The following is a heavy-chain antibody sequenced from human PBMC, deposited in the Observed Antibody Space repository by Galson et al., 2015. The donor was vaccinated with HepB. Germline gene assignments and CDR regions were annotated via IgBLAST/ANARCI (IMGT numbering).Heavy chain of an antibody. Sequence: SVKVSCKASGGTFTSYGISWVRQAPGQGLEWMGWISAYNGNTKYAQKVQGRVTMTTDTSTSTAYMEVRSLRSDDTAVYYCARDRFTTVVTPDAFDIWGQGTMVTVSS. CDR1: GGTFTSYG. CDR2: ISAYNGNT. D-gene: IGHD4-23*01. V-gene: IGHV1-18*04. J-gene: IGHJ3*02. CDR3: ARDRFTTVVTPDAFDI.